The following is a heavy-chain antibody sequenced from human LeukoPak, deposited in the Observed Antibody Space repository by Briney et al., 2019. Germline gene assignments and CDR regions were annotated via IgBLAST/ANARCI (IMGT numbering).Heavy chain of an antibody. V-gene: IGHV1-2*06. D-gene: IGHD6-13*01. CDR3: ARESGSSSSWYEANWFDP. J-gene: IGHJ5*02. CDR2: ISPNSGGT. CDR1: GYTFTGYY. Sequence: ASVKVSCKASGYTFTGYYMHWVRQAPGQGLEWMGRISPNSGGTNYAQKFQGRVTMTRDTSISTAYMELSRLRSDDTAVYYCARESGSSSSWYEANWFDPWGQGTLVTVSS.